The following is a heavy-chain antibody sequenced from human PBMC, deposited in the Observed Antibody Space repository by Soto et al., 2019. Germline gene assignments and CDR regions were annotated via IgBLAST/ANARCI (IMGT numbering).Heavy chain of an antibody. CDR3: ARLPESMNRGGSFYY. J-gene: IGHJ4*02. CDR1: GDSMSSFSFY. V-gene: IGHV4-39*01. Sequence: PSETLSLTCTVSGDSMSSFSFYWGWIRQPPGKGLEWIGSMYYSGSTYYNPSLKSRVTLSVDASKNQFSLKLSSLTAADTAVYYCARLPESMNRGGSFYYWGPGALVTVSS. CDR2: MYYSGST. D-gene: IGHD3-10*01.